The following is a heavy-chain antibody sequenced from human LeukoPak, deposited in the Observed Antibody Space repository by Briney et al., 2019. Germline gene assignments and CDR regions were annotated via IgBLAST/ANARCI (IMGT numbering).Heavy chain of an antibody. D-gene: IGHD3-3*01. CDR1: GGSISSYY. Sequence: SETLSLTCTVSGGSISSYYWSWIRQPAGKGLEWIGRIYTSGSTNYNPSLKSRVTISVDTSKNQFSLKLSSVTAADTAVYYCARGFLEWLYLDYWGQGTLVTVSS. CDR2: IYTSGST. J-gene: IGHJ4*02. V-gene: IGHV4-4*07. CDR3: ARGFLEWLYLDY.